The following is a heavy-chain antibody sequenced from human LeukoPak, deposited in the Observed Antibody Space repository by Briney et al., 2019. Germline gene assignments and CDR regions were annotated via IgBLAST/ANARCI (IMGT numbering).Heavy chain of an antibody. Sequence: GGSLRLSCAASGFTFISYSMNWVRQAPGKGLEWVAVISYDGSNKYYADSVKGRFTISRDNSKNTLYLQMNSLRAEDTAVYYCAREYNSLDYRGQGTLVTVST. CDR1: GFTFISYS. CDR2: ISYDGSNK. D-gene: IGHD1-14*01. V-gene: IGHV3-30*03. J-gene: IGHJ4*02. CDR3: AREYNSLDY.